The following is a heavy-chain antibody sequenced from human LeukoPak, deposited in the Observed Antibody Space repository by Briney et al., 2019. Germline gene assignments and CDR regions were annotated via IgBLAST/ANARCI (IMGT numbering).Heavy chain of an antibody. D-gene: IGHD3-9*01. Sequence: GASVKVSCKASGYTFTSYGISWVRQAPGRELEWMGWINANSGGTNYAQKFQGRVTMTRDTSISTAYMELRRLRSDDTAVYYCARSSRYDIWAGYPYWGQGTLVTV. CDR1: GYTFTSYG. CDR3: ARSSRYDIWAGYPY. V-gene: IGHV1-2*02. J-gene: IGHJ4*02. CDR2: INANSGGT.